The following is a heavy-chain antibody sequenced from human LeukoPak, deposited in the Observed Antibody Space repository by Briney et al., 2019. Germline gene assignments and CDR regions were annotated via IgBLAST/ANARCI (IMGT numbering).Heavy chain of an antibody. J-gene: IGHJ4*02. CDR1: GFTFSSYA. CDR3: ARAIAVVAYFDY. D-gene: IGHD6-19*01. CDR2: ISYDGSNK. V-gene: IGHV3-30-3*01. Sequence: GGSLRLSCAASGFTFSSYAMHWVRQAPGKGLEWVAVISYDGSNKYYADSVKGRFTISRDNSKNTLYLQMNSLRAEDTAVYYCARAIAVVAYFDYWGQGTLVTVSS.